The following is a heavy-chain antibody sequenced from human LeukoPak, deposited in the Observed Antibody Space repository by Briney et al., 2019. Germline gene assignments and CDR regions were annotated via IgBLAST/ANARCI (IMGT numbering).Heavy chain of an antibody. CDR3: GKELDWLPTLDY. J-gene: IGHJ4*02. D-gene: IGHD3-9*01. Sequence: GGSLGLSCAASGFPFSSYGMHWVRQAPGKGLEWVAVTSSDGSRNHYADSVKGRFTISRDNAKNTLYLQMNSLRAEDTAVYYCGKELDWLPTLDYWGQGTLVTVSS. V-gene: IGHV3-30*18. CDR2: TSSDGSRN. CDR1: GFPFSSYG.